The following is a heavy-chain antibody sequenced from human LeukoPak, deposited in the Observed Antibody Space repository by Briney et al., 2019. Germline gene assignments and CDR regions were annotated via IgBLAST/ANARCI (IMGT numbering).Heavy chain of an antibody. D-gene: IGHD2-2*01. Sequence: PSQTLSLTCTVSGGSISSGGYYWSWIRQPPGKGLEWIGYIYHSGSTYYNPSLKSRVTISVDRSKNQFSLKLSSVTAADTAVYYCARPSGVPAAMGSAFDIWGQGTMVTVSS. V-gene: IGHV4-30-2*01. CDR2: IYHSGST. CDR1: GGSISSGGYY. CDR3: ARPSGVPAAMGSAFDI. J-gene: IGHJ3*02.